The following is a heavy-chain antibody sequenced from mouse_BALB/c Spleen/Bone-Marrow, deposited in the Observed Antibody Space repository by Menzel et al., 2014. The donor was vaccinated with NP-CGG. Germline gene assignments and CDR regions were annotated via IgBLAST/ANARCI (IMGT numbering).Heavy chain of an antibody. CDR2: ISTFSGNT. Sequence: QVQLKQSGPELVRPGVSVKISCKGSGYTFTDYAMHWVKRSHAKSLEWIGLISTFSGNTNYNQKFKGKATMTVDKSSSTACRELGRLTSEDSAIYYCARGDYGYDETMDYWGQGTSVTVSS. CDR1: GYTFTDYA. J-gene: IGHJ4*01. D-gene: IGHD2-14*01. V-gene: IGHV1S137*01. CDR3: ARGDYGYDETMDY.